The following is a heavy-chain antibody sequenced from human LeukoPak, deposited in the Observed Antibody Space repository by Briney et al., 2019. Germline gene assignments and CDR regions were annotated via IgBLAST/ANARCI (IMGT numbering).Heavy chain of an antibody. Sequence: ASVKVSCKASGYTFTSYSMYWVRQAPGQGLEWMGVINPSGGSTTYAQKFQGRVTMTSDTSTSTAYMELSSLRSEDTAVYYCARVLSDFWSGYYYYFDYWGQGTLVTVSS. CDR2: INPSGGST. D-gene: IGHD3-3*01. J-gene: IGHJ4*02. CDR1: GYTFTSYS. V-gene: IGHV1-46*01. CDR3: ARVLSDFWSGYYYYFDY.